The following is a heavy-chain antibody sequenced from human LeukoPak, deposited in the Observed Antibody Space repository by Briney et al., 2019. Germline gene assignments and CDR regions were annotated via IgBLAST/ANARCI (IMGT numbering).Heavy chain of an antibody. J-gene: IGHJ4*02. CDR3: ARFPDSSGVFGRTYDFDY. CDR1: GGSISSYY. D-gene: IGHD3-22*01. Sequence: PSETLSLTCTVSGGSISSYYWSWIRQPPGKGLEWIGYIYYSGSTNYNPSLKSRVTISVDTSKNQFSLKLSSVTAADTAVYYCARFPDSSGVFGRTYDFDYWGQGTLVTVSS. CDR2: IYYSGST. V-gene: IGHV4-59*01.